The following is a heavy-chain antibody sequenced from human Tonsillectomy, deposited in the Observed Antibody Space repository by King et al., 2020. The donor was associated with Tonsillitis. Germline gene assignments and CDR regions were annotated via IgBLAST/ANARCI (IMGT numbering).Heavy chain of an antibody. Sequence: VQLVESGGGLVQPGGSLRLSCAASGFTFSSYWMSWVRQAPGKGLEWVANIKQDGSEKYYVDSVKGRFTISRDNAKNSLYLQMNSLRAEDTAVYYCARGLGAGYDDRTVWAGGMDVWGQGTTVTVSS. V-gene: IGHV3-7*01. D-gene: IGHD3/OR15-3a*01. CDR1: GFTFSSYW. CDR2: IKQDGSEK. CDR3: ARGLGAGYDDRTVWAGGMDV. J-gene: IGHJ6*02.